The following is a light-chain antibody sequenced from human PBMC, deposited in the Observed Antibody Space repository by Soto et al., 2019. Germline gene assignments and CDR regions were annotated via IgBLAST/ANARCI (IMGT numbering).Light chain of an antibody. CDR3: VSYTSRSTYV. Sequence: SVLTQPASLSGSPGQSITISFTGTSSDVGGYIWVSWYQHHPGKAPKLVIYDVYQRPSGVSSRFSGSKSGNTAFLTISGLQTEDEADYYCVSYTSRSTYVFGSGTKVTVL. J-gene: IGLJ1*01. CDR1: SSDVGGYIW. CDR2: DVY. V-gene: IGLV2-14*01.